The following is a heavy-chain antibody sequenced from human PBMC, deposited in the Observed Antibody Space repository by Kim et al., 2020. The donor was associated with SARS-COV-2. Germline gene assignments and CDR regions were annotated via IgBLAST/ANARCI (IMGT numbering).Heavy chain of an antibody. CDR2: INPNSGGT. CDR1: GYTFTGYY. D-gene: IGHD1-26*01. CDR3: ARERARIVGAFADYYGMDV. J-gene: IGHJ6*02. V-gene: IGHV1-2*04. Sequence: ASVKVSCKASGYTFTGYYMHWVRQAPGQGLEWMGWINPNSGGTNYAQKFQGWVTMTRDTSISTAYMVLSRLRSDDTAVYYCARERARIVGAFADYYGMDVWGQGTTVTVSS.